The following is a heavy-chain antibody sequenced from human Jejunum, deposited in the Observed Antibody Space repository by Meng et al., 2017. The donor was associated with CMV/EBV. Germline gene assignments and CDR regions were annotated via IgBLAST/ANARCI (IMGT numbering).Heavy chain of an antibody. CDR3: AREDSSGWVFDY. J-gene: IGHJ4*02. CDR2: ISAGSTVL. V-gene: IGHV3-23*03. CDR1: IFPFNSCG. D-gene: IGHD6-19*01. Sequence: SIFPFNSCGMTWVRQAPGKGLEWVSFISAGSTVLHYADSVKGRFTISRDNSKNTLYLQMNSLRAEDTAVYYCAREDSSGWVFDYWGQGTLVTVSS.